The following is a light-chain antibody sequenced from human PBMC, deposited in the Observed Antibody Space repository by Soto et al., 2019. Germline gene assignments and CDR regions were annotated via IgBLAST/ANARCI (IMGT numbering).Light chain of an antibody. V-gene: IGLV2-14*01. Sequence: QSALTQPASVSGSPGQSITISCAGTMRDVGAYNLVSWYQQHPGRVPQLIIYEVRNRPSGISNRFSGSKSGNTAYLTISGLQVEDEAEYFCFSFTTTSTHVFGTGTKVTVL. CDR1: MRDVGAYNL. J-gene: IGLJ1*01. CDR3: FSFTTTSTHV. CDR2: EVR.